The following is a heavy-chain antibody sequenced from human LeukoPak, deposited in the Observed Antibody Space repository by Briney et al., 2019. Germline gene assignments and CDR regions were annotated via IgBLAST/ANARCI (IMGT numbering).Heavy chain of an antibody. CDR2: INHSGSI. Sequence: SETLSLTCAVYGGSLSGYYWSWIRQPPGKGLQWIGEINHSGSIKNNASLKSRVTISIDTSKNQFSLKLSSVIAADTAMYYCARSKDGSGFAAYWGQGTQVTVSS. V-gene: IGHV4-34*01. D-gene: IGHD3-22*01. CDR1: GGSLSGYY. J-gene: IGHJ4*02. CDR3: ARSKDGSGFAAY.